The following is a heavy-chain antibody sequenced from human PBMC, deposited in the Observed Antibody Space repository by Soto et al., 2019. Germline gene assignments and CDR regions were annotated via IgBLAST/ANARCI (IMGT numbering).Heavy chain of an antibody. V-gene: IGHV1-8*01. J-gene: IGHJ6*02. CDR2: MNPNSGNT. CDR1: GYTFTSYD. D-gene: IGHD5-12*01. Sequence: QVQLVQSGAEVKKPGASVKVSCKASGYTFTSYDINWVRQAPGQGLEWMGWMNPNSGNTGYAQKFQGRVTMTRNTSTSTAYMELSRLRSEDTAVYYCARDGIVEGYSGYDLYYYYGMDVWGQGTTVTVSS. CDR3: ARDGIVEGYSGYDLYYYYGMDV.